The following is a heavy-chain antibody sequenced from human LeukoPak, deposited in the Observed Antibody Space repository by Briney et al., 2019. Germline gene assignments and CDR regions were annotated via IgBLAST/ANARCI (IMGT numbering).Heavy chain of an antibody. D-gene: IGHD6-19*01. Sequence: SETLSLTCTVSGGSINNYYWSWIRQPPGTGLEWIGHIYYSGSTNYNPSLKSRVTISVDTSKNQFSLKLSSVTAADTAVYYCARQDSSWSFDYWGQGTLVTVSS. CDR2: IYYSGST. J-gene: IGHJ4*02. CDR3: ARQDSSWSFDY. V-gene: IGHV4-59*08. CDR1: GGSINNYY.